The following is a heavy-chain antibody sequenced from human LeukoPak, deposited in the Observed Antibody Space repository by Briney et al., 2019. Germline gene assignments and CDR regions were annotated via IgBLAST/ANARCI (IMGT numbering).Heavy chain of an antibody. Sequence: PSETLSLTCTVSGGSISSYYWSWIRQPAGKGLEWIGRIYTSGSTNYNPSLKSRVTISVDTSKNQFSLKLSSVTAADTAVYYCAREGFGGSSSPDDAFDIWGQGTMVTVSS. D-gene: IGHD2-15*01. V-gene: IGHV4-4*07. CDR1: GGSISSYY. CDR3: AREGFGGSSSPDDAFDI. CDR2: IYTSGST. J-gene: IGHJ3*02.